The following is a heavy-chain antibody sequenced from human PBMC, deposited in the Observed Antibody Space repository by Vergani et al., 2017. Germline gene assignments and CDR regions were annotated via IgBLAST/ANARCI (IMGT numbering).Heavy chain of an antibody. Sequence: EVHLVESGGGLVQPGGSLRLSCVGSGFKLDEYWMSWVRQAPEKGLEWVADMKEDGADKKYVDSVKGRFTISRDNAKNSLFLQMNSLRAEDTAVYFCAREGHLVGPDLDYWGQGTLVTVSS. CDR2: MKEDGADK. V-gene: IGHV3-7*01. J-gene: IGHJ4*02. CDR1: GFKLDEYW. CDR3: AREGHLVGPDLDY. D-gene: IGHD1-26*01.